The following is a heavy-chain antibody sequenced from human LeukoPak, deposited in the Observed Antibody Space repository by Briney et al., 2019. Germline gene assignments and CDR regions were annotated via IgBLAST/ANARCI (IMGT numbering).Heavy chain of an antibody. CDR1: GYTFTGYY. CDR2: INPNSGGT. V-gene: IGHV1-2*02. Sequence: ASVKVSCKASGYTFTGYYMHWVRQAPGQGLEWMGWINPNSGGTNYAQKFQGRVTMTRDTSISTAYMELSSLRSEDTAVYYCATRQGYNSGWKGHYDAFDIWGQGTMVTVSS. D-gene: IGHD6-19*01. J-gene: IGHJ3*02. CDR3: ATRQGYNSGWKGHYDAFDI.